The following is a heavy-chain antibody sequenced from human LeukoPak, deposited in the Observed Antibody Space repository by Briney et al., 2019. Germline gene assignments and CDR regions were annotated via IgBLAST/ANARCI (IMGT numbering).Heavy chain of an antibody. Sequence: GGSLRLSCAASGFTFSNYWMSWVRQAPGKGLEWVANIKQDGNAKCYVDSVKGRFTISRDNAKNSLYLQMNSLRAEDTAVYYCARVNPDYGDNHFDYWGQGTLVTVSS. J-gene: IGHJ4*02. V-gene: IGHV3-7*01. CDR1: GFTFSNYW. CDR2: IKQDGNAK. D-gene: IGHD4-17*01. CDR3: ARVNPDYGDNHFDY.